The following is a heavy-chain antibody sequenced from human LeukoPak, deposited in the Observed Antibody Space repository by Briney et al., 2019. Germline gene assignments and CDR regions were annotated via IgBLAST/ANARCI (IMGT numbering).Heavy chain of an antibody. D-gene: IGHD6-13*01. V-gene: IGHV3-7*01. J-gene: IGHJ4*01. CDR3: ARDGTAAGLYFDL. CDR2: IKQDGGEK. CDR1: GFTFSSYW. Sequence: GGSLRLSCGVSGFTFSSYWMNWVRQAPGKGLEWVASIKQDGGEKSYVDSVKGRFTISRDNAKNSLYLQMSSLRAEDTDVYYCARDGTAAGLYFDLWGKGTLVTVSS.